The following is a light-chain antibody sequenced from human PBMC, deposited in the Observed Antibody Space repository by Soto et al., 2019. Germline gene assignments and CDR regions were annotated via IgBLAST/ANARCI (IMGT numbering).Light chain of an antibody. J-gene: IGKJ2*01. CDR1: QGIRNF. CDR2: DAS. V-gene: IGKV1-33*01. Sequence: DIQMTQSPSSLSASVGDRVTITCQASQGIRNFLNWSQQKPGKAPRLLIYDASKLETGVPTRFSGSGSGAHFIFTINSLQPEDVATYYCQQYDNLPYTFGQGTKLEI. CDR3: QQYDNLPYT.